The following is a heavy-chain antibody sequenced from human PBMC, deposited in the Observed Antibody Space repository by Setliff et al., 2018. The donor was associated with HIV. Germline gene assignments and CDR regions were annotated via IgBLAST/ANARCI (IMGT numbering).Heavy chain of an antibody. CDR1: GGSISSSYYY. D-gene: IGHD5-18*01. CDR2: IYYSGTT. J-gene: IGHJ4*02. CDR3: ARTRGYTYGYIDS. V-gene: IGHV4-39*01. Sequence: SETLSLTCSVSGGSISSSYYYWGWIRQPPGKGLEWIGAIYYSGTTYYNSTLRSRVTISVDTSKNQFSLKLNSVTAADTAVYYCARTRGYTYGYIDSWAQGTLVTVSS.